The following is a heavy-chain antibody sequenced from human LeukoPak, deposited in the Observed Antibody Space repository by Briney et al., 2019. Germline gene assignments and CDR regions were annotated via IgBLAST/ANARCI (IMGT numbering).Heavy chain of an antibody. Sequence: ASVKVSCRASGGTFSSYAISWVRQAPGQGLEWMGRIIPILGIANYAQKFQGRVTITADKSTSTAYMELSSLRSEDTAVYFCARERVECDRCFDLWGRGTQVTVSS. CDR2: IIPILGIA. CDR3: ARERVECDRCFDL. CDR1: GGTFSSYA. V-gene: IGHV1-69*04. J-gene: IGHJ2*01. D-gene: IGHD3-3*01.